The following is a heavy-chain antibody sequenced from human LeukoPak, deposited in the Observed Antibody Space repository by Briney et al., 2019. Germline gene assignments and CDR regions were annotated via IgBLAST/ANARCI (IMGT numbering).Heavy chain of an antibody. V-gene: IGHV3-21*01. Sequence: GGSLRLSCAASGFTFSSYSMNWVRQAPGKGLEWVSSISSSSSYIYYADSVKGRFTISRDNAKNSLYQQMNSLRAEDTAVYYCARDPSYYYDSSGSHWGQGTLVTVSS. J-gene: IGHJ4*02. CDR1: GFTFSSYS. CDR2: ISSSSSYI. D-gene: IGHD3-22*01. CDR3: ARDPSYYYDSSGSH.